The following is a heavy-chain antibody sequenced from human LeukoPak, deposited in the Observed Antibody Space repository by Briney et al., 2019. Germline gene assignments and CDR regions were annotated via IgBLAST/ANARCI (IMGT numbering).Heavy chain of an antibody. CDR3: ASRGPSTVTTALGAFDI. Sequence: GESLKISCKGSGYSFTSYWIGWVRQMPGKGLEWKGIIYPGDSDTRYSPSFQGQVTISADKSISTAYLQWSSLKASDTAMYYCASRGPSTVTTALGAFDIWGQGTMVTVSS. V-gene: IGHV5-51*01. D-gene: IGHD4-17*01. CDR2: IYPGDSDT. J-gene: IGHJ3*02. CDR1: GYSFTSYW.